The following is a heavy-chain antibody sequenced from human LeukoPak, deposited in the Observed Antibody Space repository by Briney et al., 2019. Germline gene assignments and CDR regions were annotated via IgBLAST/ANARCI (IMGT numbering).Heavy chain of an antibody. D-gene: IGHD3-22*01. V-gene: IGHV1-69*13. J-gene: IGHJ5*02. CDR2: IIPIFGTA. Sequence: SVKVSCKASGGTFSSYAISWVRQAPGQGLEWMGGIIPIFGTANYAQEFQGRVTITADESTSTAYMELSSLRSEDTAVYYCASGSYDSSGSFDPWGQGTLVTVSS. CDR3: ASGSYDSSGSFDP. CDR1: GGTFSSYA.